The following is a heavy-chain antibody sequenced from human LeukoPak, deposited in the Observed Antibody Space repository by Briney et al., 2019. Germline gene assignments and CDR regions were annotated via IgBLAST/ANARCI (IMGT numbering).Heavy chain of an antibody. D-gene: IGHD3-10*01. V-gene: IGHV3-23*01. CDR2: ISGSGGST. CDR1: GSTFTTYN. Sequence: SGGSLRLSCAASGSTFTTYNMIWVRQAPGKGLEWVSAISGSGGSTYYADSVKGRFTISRDNSKNTLYLQMNSLRAEDTAVYYCAKVPSYGSGSYSHWFDPWGQGTLVTVSS. CDR3: AKVPSYGSGSYSHWFDP. J-gene: IGHJ5*02.